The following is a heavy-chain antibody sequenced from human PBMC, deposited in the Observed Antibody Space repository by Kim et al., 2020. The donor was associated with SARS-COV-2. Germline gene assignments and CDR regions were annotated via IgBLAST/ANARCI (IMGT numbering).Heavy chain of an antibody. V-gene: IGHV3-73*01. Sequence: GGSLRLSCAASGFTFSGSAMHWVRQASGKGLEWVGRIRSKANSYATAYAASVKGRFTISRDDSKNTAYLQMNSLKTEDTAVYYCTRSRPDYDILTGYFYWGQGILVTVSS. CDR1: GFTFSGSA. D-gene: IGHD3-9*01. CDR3: TRSRPDYDILTGYFY. J-gene: IGHJ4*02. CDR2: IRSKANSYAT.